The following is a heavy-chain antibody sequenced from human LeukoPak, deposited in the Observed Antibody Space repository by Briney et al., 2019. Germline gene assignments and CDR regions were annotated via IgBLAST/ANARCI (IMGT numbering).Heavy chain of an antibody. CDR3: AGVAVTGNNWFDP. CDR1: VGSISIYY. V-gene: IGHV4-59*01. J-gene: IGHJ5*02. CDR2: IYYSGST. D-gene: IGHD6-19*01. Sequence: SETLSLTCTVSVGSISIYYWSWIRLPPGKGLECLGYIYYSGSTNYNPYLKSRVTISVDTSKNQFYLKVSSVTAADTAVYYCAGVAVTGNNWFDPWGQGTLVTVSS.